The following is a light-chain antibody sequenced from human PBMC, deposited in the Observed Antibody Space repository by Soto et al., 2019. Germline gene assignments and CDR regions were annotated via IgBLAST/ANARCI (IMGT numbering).Light chain of an antibody. J-gene: IGKJ5*01. CDR3: QQYHSYPIT. CDR1: QDISRY. CDR2: TAS. V-gene: IGKV1-9*01. Sequence: IQLTQSPSSLFASVGDRVTVTCRASQDISRYLAWFQQVPGKAPKLLIYTASTSQSGVPSRFIGSGSGTDFTLTISSLQPEDFATYYCQQYHSYPITFGQGTRLEIK.